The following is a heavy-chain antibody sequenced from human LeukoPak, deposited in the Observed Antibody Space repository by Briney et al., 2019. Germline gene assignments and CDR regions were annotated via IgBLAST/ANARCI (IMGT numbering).Heavy chain of an antibody. CDR1: GFTFSNDW. CDR2: INTDGSTT. D-gene: IGHD1-26*01. V-gene: IGHV3-74*01. J-gene: IGHJ4*02. Sequence: GGSLRLSCAASGFTFSNDWRHWVRQAPGKGLVWVSRINTDGSTTTYADSVKGRFTISRDNAKNTLYLQMNSLRVEDTAVYYCARGRGGSYHYWGQGTLVTVSS. CDR3: ARGRGGSYHY.